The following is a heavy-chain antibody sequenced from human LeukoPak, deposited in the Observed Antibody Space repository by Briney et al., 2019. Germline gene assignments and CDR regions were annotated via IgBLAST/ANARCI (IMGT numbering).Heavy chain of an antibody. V-gene: IGHV1-69*13. CDR1: GGTFSSYA. CDR3: ARDSGSYGGYYYYYMDV. CDR2: IIPIFGTA. J-gene: IGHJ6*03. D-gene: IGHD1-26*01. Sequence: SVKVSCRASGGTFSSYAISWVRQAPGQGLEWMEGIIPIFGTANYAQKFQGRVTITADESTSTAYMELSSLRSEDTAVYYCARDSGSYGGYYYYYMDVWGKGTTVTISS.